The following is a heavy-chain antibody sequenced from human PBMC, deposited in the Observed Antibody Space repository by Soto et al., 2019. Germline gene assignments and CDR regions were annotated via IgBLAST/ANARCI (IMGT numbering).Heavy chain of an antibody. CDR1: GYTFTNYD. V-gene: IGHV1-18*01. Sequence: QVHLVQSGAEVKKPGASVKVSCKASGYTFTNYDINWVRQAPGQGLEWMGWISTYTGNTNYAQKLQGRVTKTTDTSQSKAFMELRSLRSDDTAVYYCARGYYYGSGRPTPGGMDVWGQGTTVTGSS. CDR3: ARGYYYGSGRPTPGGMDV. CDR2: ISTYTGNT. D-gene: IGHD3-10*01. J-gene: IGHJ6*02.